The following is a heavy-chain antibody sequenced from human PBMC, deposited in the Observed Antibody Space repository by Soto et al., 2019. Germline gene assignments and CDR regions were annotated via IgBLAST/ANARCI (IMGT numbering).Heavy chain of an antibody. J-gene: IGHJ5*02. CDR1: GYSFTSYW. CDR3: ARRGYCSSTSCMGWFDP. CDR2: IYPGDSDT. Sequence: GESLKISCNGSGYSFTSYWIGWVRQMPGKGLEWMGIIYPGDSDTRYSPSFQGQVTISADKSISTAYLQWSSLKASDTAMYYCARRGYCSSTSCMGWFDPWGQGTLVTVSS. V-gene: IGHV5-51*01. D-gene: IGHD2-2*01.